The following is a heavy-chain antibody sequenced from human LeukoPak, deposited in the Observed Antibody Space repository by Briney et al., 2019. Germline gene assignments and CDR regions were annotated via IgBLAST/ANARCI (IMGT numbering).Heavy chain of an antibody. D-gene: IGHD3-10*01. CDR1: GGSFSGYY. CDR2: IFHSGST. CDR3: ASGRITMVRGVRGKYYYYGMDV. Sequence: SETLSLTCGVYGGSFSGYYWRWIREPPGEGGEWIGEIFHSGSTNYNPSLKSRVTISVDTSKNQFSLKLSSVTAADTAVYYGASGRITMVRGVRGKYYYYGMDVWGKGTTVTVSS. V-gene: IGHV4-34*12. J-gene: IGHJ6*04.